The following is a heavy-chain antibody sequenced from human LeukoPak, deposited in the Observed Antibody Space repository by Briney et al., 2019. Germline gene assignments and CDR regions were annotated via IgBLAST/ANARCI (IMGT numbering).Heavy chain of an antibody. Sequence: SVKVSCKASGGTFSSYAISWVRQAPGQGLEWMGGIIPIFGTANYAQKFQGRVTITADKSTSTAYMELSSLRSEDTAVYYCARLVVPAAEMGFFDYWGQGTLVTVSS. CDR2: IIPIFGTA. CDR3: ARLVVPAAEMGFFDY. V-gene: IGHV1-69*06. CDR1: GGTFSSYA. J-gene: IGHJ4*02. D-gene: IGHD2-2*01.